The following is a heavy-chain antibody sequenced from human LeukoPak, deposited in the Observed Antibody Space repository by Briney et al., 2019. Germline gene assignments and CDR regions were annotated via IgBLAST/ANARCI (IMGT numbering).Heavy chain of an antibody. V-gene: IGHV3-48*04. CDR3: AREQGLIAAAGMRWFDP. CDR1: GFTFNRYS. CDR2: HRSSSSTK. Sequence: GGTLRLSRAASGFTFNRYSLIWVPQAPGKGLEWGSYHRSSSSTKYYEDPVRGRITTSRDNTNNYLYLQKNRLRADAAAEYDGAREQGLIAAAGMRWFDPWGQGTLVTVSS. D-gene: IGHD6-13*01. J-gene: IGHJ5*02.